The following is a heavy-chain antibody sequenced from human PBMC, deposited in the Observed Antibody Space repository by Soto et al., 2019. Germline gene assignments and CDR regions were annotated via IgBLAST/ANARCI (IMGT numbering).Heavy chain of an antibody. J-gene: IGHJ6*02. D-gene: IGHD6-13*01. CDR1: GFTFSSYG. CDR3: ARDWIAAAGSHYYYYGMDV. V-gene: IGHV3-30*03. Sequence: GGSLRLSCAASGFTFSSYGMHWVRQAPGKGLEWVAVISYDGSNKYYADSVKGRFTISRDNSKNTLYLQMNSLRAEDTAVYYCARDWIAAAGSHYYYYGMDVWGQGTTVTVSS. CDR2: ISYDGSNK.